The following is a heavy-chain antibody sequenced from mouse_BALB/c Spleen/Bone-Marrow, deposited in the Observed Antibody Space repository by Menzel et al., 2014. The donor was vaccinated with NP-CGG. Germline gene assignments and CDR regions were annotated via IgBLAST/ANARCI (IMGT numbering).Heavy chain of an antibody. CDR1: GYSITSGYN. D-gene: IGHD1-1*01. CDR3: ARGGYYGTSCCDY. Sequence: EVKLVESGPDLVKPSQSLSLTCTVTGYSITSGYNWHWIQQFPGNKLEWMGYIHYSGYTNYNPSLTSPISITRDTSKNQCFLQLNSVTTGDTATYYCARGGYYGTSCCDYWGQGTTLTVSS. CDR2: IHYSGYT. J-gene: IGHJ2*01. V-gene: IGHV3-1*02.